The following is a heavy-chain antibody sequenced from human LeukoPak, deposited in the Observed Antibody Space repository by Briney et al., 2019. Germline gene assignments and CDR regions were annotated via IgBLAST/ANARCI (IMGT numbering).Heavy chain of an antibody. D-gene: IGHD6-6*01. CDR3: AKDPYSSSSGGPYGMDV. V-gene: IGHV3-23*01. CDR1: GFTFSSYA. J-gene: IGHJ6*02. Sequence: PGGSLRLSCAASGFTFSSYAMSWVRQAPGKGLEWVSSISASGGYTYYADSVKGRFTISRDNSKNTLYLQMNSLRAEDTAVYYSAKDPYSSSSGGPYGMDVWGQGTTVTVSS. CDR2: ISASGGYT.